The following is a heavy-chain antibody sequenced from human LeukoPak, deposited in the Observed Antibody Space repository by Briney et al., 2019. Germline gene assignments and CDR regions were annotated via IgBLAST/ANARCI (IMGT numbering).Heavy chain of an antibody. CDR1: GVSIKSHY. CDR3: AGGYGSSWSFDH. Sequence: PSETLSLTCSVSGVSIKSHYWNWVRQSPGRGLEWIGYMHHSGSSHYNPFLKSRVSISLDTSKNQFYLRVSSVTAADTAVYYCAGGYGSSWSFDHWGQGTLATVSS. V-gene: IGHV4-59*11. J-gene: IGHJ4*02. D-gene: IGHD2-2*01. CDR2: MHHSGSS.